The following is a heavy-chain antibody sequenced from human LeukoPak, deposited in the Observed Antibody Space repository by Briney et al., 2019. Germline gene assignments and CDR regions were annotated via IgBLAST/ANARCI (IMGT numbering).Heavy chain of an antibody. CDR3: AKSYDYGDLYYFDY. D-gene: IGHD4-17*01. CDR2: ISGSGDST. V-gene: IGHV3-23*01. Sequence: PGGSLRLSCAASGFTFSSYGMSWVRQAPGKGLEWVSLISGSGDSTYYADSVKGRFTISRDNSKNTLYLRMNSLRAEDTAVYYCAKSYDYGDLYYFDYWGQGTLVTVSS. CDR1: GFTFSSYG. J-gene: IGHJ4*02.